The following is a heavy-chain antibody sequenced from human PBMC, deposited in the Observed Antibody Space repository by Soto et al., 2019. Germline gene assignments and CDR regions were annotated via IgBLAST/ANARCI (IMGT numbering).Heavy chain of an antibody. CDR2: IYYSGST. V-gene: IGHV4-39*01. CDR3: ARHRSRAYSSSWYEGDWFDP. J-gene: IGHJ5*02. CDR1: GGSISSSSYY. Sequence: QLQLQESGPGLVKPSETLSLTCTVSGGSISSSSYYWGWIRQPPGKGLEWIGSIYYSGSTYYNPFLKGRVTISVDTSTIQFSLKLRSVTAAGTAVYYCARHRSRAYSSSWYEGDWFDPWGQGTLVTVSS. D-gene: IGHD6-13*01.